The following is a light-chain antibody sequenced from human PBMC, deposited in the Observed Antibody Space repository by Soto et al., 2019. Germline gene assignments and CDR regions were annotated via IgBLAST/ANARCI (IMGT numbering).Light chain of an antibody. CDR3: HQCAHSPLT. CDR1: QSITKNH. Sequence: EIVLTQSPGILSLSAGERATLSCRASQSITKNHVAWYQQKPGQAPRLIIYDAVNRATGVPDRFSGSGSGTDFTLTISRLEPEAFAVYYCHQCAHSPLTFGQGTKVEIK. J-gene: IGKJ1*01. V-gene: IGKV3-20*01. CDR2: DAV.